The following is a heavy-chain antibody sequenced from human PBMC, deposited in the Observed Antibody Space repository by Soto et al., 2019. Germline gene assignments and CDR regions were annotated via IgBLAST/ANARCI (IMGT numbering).Heavy chain of an antibody. V-gene: IGHV3-23*01. D-gene: IGHD5-12*01. J-gene: IGHJ5*02. Sequence: EVQLLESGGGLVQPGGSLRLSCAASGFTFSTYALSWVRQAPGKGLEWVSAITGNGGSTDYADSVKGRFTISRDNSKNTLYLQMNSLRAEDTAVYYCAKSSAATIRVGYASWGQGTLVTVSS. CDR3: AKSSAATIRVGYAS. CDR1: GFTFSTYA. CDR2: ITGNGGST.